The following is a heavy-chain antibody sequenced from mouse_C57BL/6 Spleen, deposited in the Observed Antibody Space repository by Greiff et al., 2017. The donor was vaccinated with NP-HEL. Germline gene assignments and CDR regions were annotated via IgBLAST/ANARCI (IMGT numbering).Heavy chain of an antibody. J-gene: IGHJ4*01. CDR3: ARYIPAYGNYGAMDY. CDR1: GFTFTDYY. D-gene: IGHD2-1*01. V-gene: IGHV7-3*01. Sequence: DVKLVESGGGLVQPGGSLSLSCAASGFTFTDYYMSWVRQPPGKALEWLGFIRNKANGYTTEYSASVKGRFTISRDNSQSILYLQMNALRAEDSATYYCARYIPAYGNYGAMDYWGQGTSVTVSS. CDR2: IRNKANGYTT.